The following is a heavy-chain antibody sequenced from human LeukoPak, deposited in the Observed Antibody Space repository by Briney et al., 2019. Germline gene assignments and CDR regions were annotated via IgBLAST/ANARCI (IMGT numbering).Heavy chain of an antibody. J-gene: IGHJ4*02. Sequence: GGSLRLSCAASGFSFSKYWMHWVRQTPGEGLVWVARIKEDGTYTSYADSVKGRFTISRDNARNTVFLQMSSLRAEDTAVYYCARDFDMGITPGDDFDFWGQGTLVTVSS. CDR2: IKEDGTYT. CDR3: ARDFDMGITPGDDFDF. CDR1: GFSFSKYW. D-gene: IGHD3-9*01. V-gene: IGHV3-74*01.